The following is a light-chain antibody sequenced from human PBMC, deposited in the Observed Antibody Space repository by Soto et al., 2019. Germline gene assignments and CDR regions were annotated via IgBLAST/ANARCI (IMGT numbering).Light chain of an antibody. CDR3: SSYTTSSTLAVV. CDR2: DGD. V-gene: IGLV2-14*03. CDR1: SSDVGDSDY. J-gene: IGLJ2*01. Sequence: QSALTQPASVSGSPGQSITISCTGTSSDVGDSDYVSWYQQHPGKAPKLVIYDGDDRPSGVSHRLSGSKSGDTASLTISGLQAEDEAEDYCSSYTTSSTLAVVFGGGTKLTVL.